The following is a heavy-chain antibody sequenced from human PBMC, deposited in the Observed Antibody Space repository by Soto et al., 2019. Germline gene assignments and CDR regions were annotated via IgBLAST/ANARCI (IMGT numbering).Heavy chain of an antibody. V-gene: IGHV1-69*02. Sequence: ASVKVSCKASGGTFSSYTISWVRQAPGQGLEWMGRIIPILGIANYAQKFQGGVTITADKSTSTAYMELSSLRSEDTAVYYCARRYCSSTSCYEVSAFDIWGQGTMVT. J-gene: IGHJ3*02. CDR2: IIPILGIA. CDR1: GGTFSSYT. CDR3: ARRYCSSTSCYEVSAFDI. D-gene: IGHD2-2*01.